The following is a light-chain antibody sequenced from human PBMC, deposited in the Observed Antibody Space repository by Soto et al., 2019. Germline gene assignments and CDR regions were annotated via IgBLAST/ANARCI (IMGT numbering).Light chain of an antibody. Sequence: EIVMTQSPGTLSVSPGERVTLSCRASQSVSSKLVWYQRKPGQTPRLLIYDASTRATDMPGRFSGSGSGTEFTLTISSLQSEDFAVYYCHQYNNWAWTFGQGTKVEIK. CDR1: QSVSSK. J-gene: IGKJ1*01. V-gene: IGKV3-15*01. CDR3: HQYNNWAWT. CDR2: DAS.